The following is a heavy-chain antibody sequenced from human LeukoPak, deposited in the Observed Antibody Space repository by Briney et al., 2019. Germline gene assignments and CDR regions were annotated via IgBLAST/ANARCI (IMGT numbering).Heavy chain of an antibody. D-gene: IGHD4-23*01. V-gene: IGHV4-39*07. Sequence: PSETLSLTCTVSGGSISSGDYFWTWIRQPPGKGLEWIGEINHSGSTNYNPSLKSRVTISVDTSKNQFSLKLSSVTAADTAVYYCARITPQPGYGGGRGGKMFDYWGQGTLVTVSS. CDR2: INHSGST. J-gene: IGHJ4*02. CDR3: ARITPQPGYGGGRGGKMFDY. CDR1: GGSISSGDYF.